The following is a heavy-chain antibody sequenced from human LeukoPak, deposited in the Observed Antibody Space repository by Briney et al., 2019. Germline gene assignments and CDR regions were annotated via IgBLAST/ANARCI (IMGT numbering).Heavy chain of an antibody. V-gene: IGHV3-33*01. CDR3: ARDLRIAVAGWYGALDI. D-gene: IGHD6-19*01. Sequence: GGSLRLSCAASGFTFSSYGMHWVRQAPGKGLEWVAVIWYDGSNKYYADSVKGRFTISRDNSKNTLYLQMNSLRAEDTAVYYCARDLRIAVAGWYGALDIWGQGTMVTVSS. CDR1: GFTFSSYG. J-gene: IGHJ3*02. CDR2: IWYDGSNK.